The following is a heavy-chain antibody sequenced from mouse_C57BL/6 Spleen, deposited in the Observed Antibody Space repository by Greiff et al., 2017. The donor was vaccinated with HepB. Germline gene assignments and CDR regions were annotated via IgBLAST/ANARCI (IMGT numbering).Heavy chain of an antibody. CDR1: GFTFSDYG. V-gene: IGHV5-17*01. CDR2: ISSGSSTI. Sequence: EVQLVESGGGLVKPGGSLKLSCAASGFTFSDYGMHWVRQAPEKGLEWVAYISSGSSTIYYADTVKGRFTISRDNAKNTLFLQMTSLRSEDTAMYYCARDYSNPLAYWGQGTLVTVSA. D-gene: IGHD2-5*01. CDR3: ARDYSNPLAY. J-gene: IGHJ3*01.